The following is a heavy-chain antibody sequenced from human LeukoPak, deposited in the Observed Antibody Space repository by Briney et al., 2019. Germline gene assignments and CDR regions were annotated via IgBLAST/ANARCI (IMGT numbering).Heavy chain of an antibody. J-gene: IGHJ4*02. CDR1: GFTFSSYS. V-gene: IGHV3-48*01. CDR3: ARAPGYGAAYYFDY. D-gene: IGHD1-1*01. CDR2: ISSSSSTI. Sequence: PGGSLRLPCAASGFTFSSYSMNWVRQAPGKGLEWVSYISSSSSTIYYADSVKGRFTISRDNAKNSLYLQMNSLRAEDTAVYYCARAPGYGAAYYFDYWGQGTLVTVSS.